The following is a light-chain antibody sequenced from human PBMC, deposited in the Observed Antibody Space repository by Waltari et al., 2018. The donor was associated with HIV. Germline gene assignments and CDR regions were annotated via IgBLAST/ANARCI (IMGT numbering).Light chain of an antibody. CDR1: SSDVGGYNY. CDR3: SSYAGSNNRWV. V-gene: IGLV2-8*01. Sequence: QSALTQPPSASGSPGQSVTISCTGTSSDVGGYNYASCYQHHPGKAPKLMIYEVSKRPSGVPDRFSGSKSGSTASLTVSGLQAEDEADYYCSSYAGSNNRWVFGGGTKLTAL. CDR2: EVS. J-gene: IGLJ3*02.